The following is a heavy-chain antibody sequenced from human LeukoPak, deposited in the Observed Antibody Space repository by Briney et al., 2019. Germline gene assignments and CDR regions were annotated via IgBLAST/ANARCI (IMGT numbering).Heavy chain of an antibody. Sequence: GRSLRLSCAASGFTFSSYGVHWVRQAPGKGLEWVAVIWYDGSNKYYADSVKGRFTISRDNSKNTLYLQMNSLRAEDTAVYYCAREGFDRGDAFDIWGQGTMVTVSS. J-gene: IGHJ3*02. CDR1: GFTFSSYG. CDR3: AREGFDRGDAFDI. D-gene: IGHD3-10*01. V-gene: IGHV3-33*01. CDR2: IWYDGSNK.